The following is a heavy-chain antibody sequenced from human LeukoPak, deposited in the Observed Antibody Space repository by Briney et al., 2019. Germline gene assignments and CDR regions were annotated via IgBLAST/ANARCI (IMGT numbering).Heavy chain of an antibody. CDR3: ARGGETIFGGVMTNEFDY. Sequence: SETLSLTCTVSGGSISSTSYYWGWIRQSPGKGLEWIGSIYYSGSTYYNPSLKSRVTISVDTSKNQFSLKLSSVTAADTAVYYCARGGETIFGGVMTNEFDYWGQGTLVTVSS. J-gene: IGHJ4*02. CDR2: IYYSGST. V-gene: IGHV4-39*07. D-gene: IGHD3-3*01. CDR1: GGSISSTSYY.